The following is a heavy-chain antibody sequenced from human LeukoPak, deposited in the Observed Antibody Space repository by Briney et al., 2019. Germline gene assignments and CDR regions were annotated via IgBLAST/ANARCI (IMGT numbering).Heavy chain of an antibody. CDR3: AKGAAGPNTPFDF. CDR2: IGASDGGT. Sequence: GGSLRLSCAASGFSFTSYAMIWVRQAPGKGLEWVSTIGASDGGTYYAESVKGRFTISRDNSKNSLYLQMDSLRAEDTAVYYCAKGAAGPNTPFDFWGQGTTVTVSS. CDR1: GFSFTSYA. V-gene: IGHV3-23*01. D-gene: IGHD3-9*01. J-gene: IGHJ6*02.